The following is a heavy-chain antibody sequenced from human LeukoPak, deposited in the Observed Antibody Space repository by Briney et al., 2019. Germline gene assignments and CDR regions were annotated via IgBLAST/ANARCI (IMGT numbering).Heavy chain of an antibody. D-gene: IGHD4-17*01. V-gene: IGHV4-61*02. CDR1: GGSISSGSYY. CDR3: ARGLNRNDYGDYGY. Sequence: PSETLSLTCTVSGGSISSGSYYWSWIRQPAGKGLEWIGRIYTSGSTNYNPSLKSRVTMSVDTSKNQFSLKLSSVTAADTAVYYCARGLNRNDYGDYGYWGQGTLVIVSS. J-gene: IGHJ4*02. CDR2: IYTSGST.